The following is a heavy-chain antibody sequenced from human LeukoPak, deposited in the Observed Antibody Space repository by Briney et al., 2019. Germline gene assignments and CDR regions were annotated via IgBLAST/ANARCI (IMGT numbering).Heavy chain of an antibody. D-gene: IGHD3-22*01. CDR1: GDSVSSNSAA. Sequence: SQTLSLTCAISGDSVSSNSAAWNWIRQSPSRGLEWLGGTYYRSKWSNDYAVSVKSRITINPDTSRNQFSLQLNSVTPEDTAVYYCARYYYDSRGYYYYYFDYWGQGTLVTVSS. CDR2: TYYRSKWSN. J-gene: IGHJ4*02. V-gene: IGHV6-1*01. CDR3: ARYYYDSRGYYYYYFDY.